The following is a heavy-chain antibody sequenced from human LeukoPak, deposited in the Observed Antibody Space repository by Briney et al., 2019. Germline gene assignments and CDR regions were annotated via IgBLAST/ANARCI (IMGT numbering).Heavy chain of an antibody. V-gene: IGHV4-34*01. D-gene: IGHD5-24*01. CDR3: ARGRGWLQILFDY. J-gene: IGHJ4*02. CDR1: GGSLSGYY. Sequence: PSETLSLTCAVYGGSLSGYYWSWIRQPPGKGLEWIGEISHSGSTNYNPSLKSQVTISVDTSKNQFSLKLSFVTAADTAVYYCARGRGWLQILFDYWGQGTLVTVCS. CDR2: ISHSGST.